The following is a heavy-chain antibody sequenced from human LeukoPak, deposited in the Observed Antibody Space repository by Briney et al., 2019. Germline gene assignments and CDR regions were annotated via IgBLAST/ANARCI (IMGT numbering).Heavy chain of an antibody. CDR1: GYSISSGYF. D-gene: IGHD4-11*01. J-gene: IGHJ4*02. CDR2: IYHSGII. Sequence: SETLSLTCTVSGYSISSGYFWAWIRQPPGKGLEWIGSIYHSGIIYYNPSLKSRATISLDTSKNQFSLILTSVTAADTAVYYCARDLYSNPTGVDFWGRGTLVTVSS. CDR3: ARDLYSNPTGVDF. V-gene: IGHV4-38-2*02.